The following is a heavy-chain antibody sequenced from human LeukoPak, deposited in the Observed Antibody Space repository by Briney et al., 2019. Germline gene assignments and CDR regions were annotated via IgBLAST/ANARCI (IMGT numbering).Heavy chain of an antibody. CDR2: ISDDGSKN. Sequence: GGSLRLSCAASGFTFGSYAMHWVRQAPGKWLEWVALISDDGSKNYYADSVKGRFTISRDNSKNTLYLQMSSLRAEDTAVYYCARGGKRDDYNFFDYWGQGTLVTVSS. D-gene: IGHD5-24*01. V-gene: IGHV3-30-3*01. CDR3: ARGGKRDDYNFFDY. CDR1: GFTFGSYA. J-gene: IGHJ4*02.